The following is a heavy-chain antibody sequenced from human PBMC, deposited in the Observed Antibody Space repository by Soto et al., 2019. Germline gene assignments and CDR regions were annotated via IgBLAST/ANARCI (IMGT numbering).Heavy chain of an antibody. V-gene: IGHV3-23*01. CDR3: AKPYSSSWYGRDGELNY. D-gene: IGHD6-13*01. CDR1: GFTFSSYA. J-gene: IGHJ4*02. CDR2: ISGSGGST. Sequence: GGSLRLSCAASGFTFSSYAMSWVRQAPGKGLEWVSAISGSGGSTYYADSVKGRFTISRDNSKNTLYLQMNSLRVEETAVYYCAKPYSSSWYGRDGELNYWGQGTLVTVSS.